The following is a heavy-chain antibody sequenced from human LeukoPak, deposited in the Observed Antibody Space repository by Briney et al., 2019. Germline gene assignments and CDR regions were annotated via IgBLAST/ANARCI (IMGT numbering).Heavy chain of an antibody. V-gene: IGHV4-39*01. CDR2: IYYSGST. CDR1: GGSLSSSSYY. J-gene: IGHJ4*02. D-gene: IGHD6-19*01. Sequence: SETLSLTCTVSGGSLSSSSYYWGWVRQPPGKGLEWIGSIYYSGSTYYNPSLKSRVTISVDTSKNQFSLKLSSVTAADTAVYYCARQYSSGWYPGYWGQGTLVTVSS. CDR3: ARQYSSGWYPGY.